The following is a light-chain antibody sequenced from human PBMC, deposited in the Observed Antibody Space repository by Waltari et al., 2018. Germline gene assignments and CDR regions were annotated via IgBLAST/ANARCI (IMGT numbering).Light chain of an antibody. V-gene: IGKV1-8*01. CDR1: QGIGSY. Sequence: AIRITQSPSSLSASTGDRVTISCRASQGIGSYLAWYQQKPGRAPNLLSYAASTLQSGVPSRFSGGGSGTDFTLTITCLQSEDFATYYCQQYYDYPRTFGQGTKVEIK. J-gene: IGKJ1*01. CDR2: AAS. CDR3: QQYYDYPRT.